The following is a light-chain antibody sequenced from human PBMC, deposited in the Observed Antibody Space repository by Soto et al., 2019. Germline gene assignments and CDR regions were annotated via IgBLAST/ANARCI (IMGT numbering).Light chain of an antibody. J-gene: IGKJ2*01. CDR3: QQYNHCPRT. V-gene: IGKV3-15*01. CDR2: GAS. CDR1: QSVSSN. Sequence: EIVMTQSPATLSVSPGERATLSCRASQSVSSNLAWYQQKPGQAPRLLIYGASTRATGIPARFSGSGSGTEFTLTISSLQSEDVAVYYCQQYNHCPRTFGQGTKREIK.